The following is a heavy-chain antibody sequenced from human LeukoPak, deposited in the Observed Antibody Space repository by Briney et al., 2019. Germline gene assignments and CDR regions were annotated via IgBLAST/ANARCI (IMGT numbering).Heavy chain of an antibody. CDR3: ARDRQQLGPIDY. J-gene: IGHJ4*02. CDR1: GFTFSSYW. V-gene: IGHV3-74*01. CDR2: INSDGSST. Sequence: GGSLRLSCAASGFTFSSYWMHWVRQAPGKGLVWVSRINSDGSSTSYADSVKGRFTISRDNAKNTLYLQMGSLRAEDTAVYYCARDRQQLGPIDYWGQGTLVTVSS. D-gene: IGHD6-6*01.